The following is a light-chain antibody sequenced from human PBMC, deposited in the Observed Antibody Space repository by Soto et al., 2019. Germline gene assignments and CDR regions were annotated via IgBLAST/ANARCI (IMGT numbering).Light chain of an antibody. J-gene: IGLJ3*02. CDR3: AAWDDSLNGLV. CDR2: SYN. V-gene: IGLV1-44*01. Sequence: QPVLTQPPSASGTPGQRVSISCSGSSSNIESNAVSWYQQLPGTAPKLLIYSYNQRPSGVPDRFSASKSGTSASLAISGLQSEDEADYYCAAWDDSLNGLVFGGGTKVTVL. CDR1: SSNIESNA.